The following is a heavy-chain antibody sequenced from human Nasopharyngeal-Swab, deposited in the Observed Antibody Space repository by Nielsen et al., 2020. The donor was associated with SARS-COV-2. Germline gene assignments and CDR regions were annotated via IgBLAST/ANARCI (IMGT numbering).Heavy chain of an antibody. CDR1: GFTFNTYA. V-gene: IGHV3-30*03. J-gene: IGHJ3*02. CDR2: ISYDGSNK. D-gene: IGHD4-17*01. CDR3: AREEVTTGAFDI. Sequence: GESLKISCAASGFTFNTYAISWVRQAPGKGLEWVAVISYDGSNKYYADSVKGRFTISRDNSKNTLYLQMNSLRAEDTAVYYCAREEVTTGAFDIWGQGTMVTVSS.